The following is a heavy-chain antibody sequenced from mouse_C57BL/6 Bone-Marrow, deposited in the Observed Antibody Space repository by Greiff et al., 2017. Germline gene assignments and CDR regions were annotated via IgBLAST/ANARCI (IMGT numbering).Heavy chain of an antibody. CDR3: VYDYDVYWFAY. V-gene: IGHV1-19*01. Sequence: VQLQQSGPVLVKPGASVKMSCKASGYTFTDYYMNWVKQSHGQSLEWIGVINPYNGGTSYNQKFEGKATLTVDKSSSTAYMELNSLTSEDSAFYYCVYDYDVYWFAYWGQGTLVTVSA. J-gene: IGHJ3*01. CDR2: INPYNGGT. CDR1: GYTFTDYY. D-gene: IGHD2-4*01.